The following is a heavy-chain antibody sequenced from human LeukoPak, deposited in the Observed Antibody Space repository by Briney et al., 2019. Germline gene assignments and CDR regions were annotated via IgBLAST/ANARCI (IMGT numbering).Heavy chain of an antibody. CDR1: GGTFSSYA. CDR2: IIPIFGTA. J-gene: IGHJ5*02. Sequence: ASVKVSCKASGGTFSSYAISWVRQAPGQGLEWMGGIIPIFGTANYAQKFQGRVTITAEESTSTAYMELSSLRSEDTAVYYCAREGTPYSSSWYWFDPWGQGTLVTVSS. CDR3: AREGTPYSSSWYWFDP. D-gene: IGHD6-13*01. V-gene: IGHV1-69*13.